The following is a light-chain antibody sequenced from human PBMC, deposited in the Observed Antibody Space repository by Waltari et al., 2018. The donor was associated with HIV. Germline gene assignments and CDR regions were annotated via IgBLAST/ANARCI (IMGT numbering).Light chain of an antibody. V-gene: IGLV1-40*01. Sequence: QSVFTQPPSLSGAPGQTVTISCTGTSPNIGADYHVHWDHQLPGTAPKLPIYGNTVRPSGVPGRFSGSKSGTSASLAITGLQADDEADDYCQSYDSSLSAWVFGGGTKLTVL. CDR3: QSYDSSLSAWV. CDR1: SPNIGADYH. CDR2: GNT. J-gene: IGLJ3*02.